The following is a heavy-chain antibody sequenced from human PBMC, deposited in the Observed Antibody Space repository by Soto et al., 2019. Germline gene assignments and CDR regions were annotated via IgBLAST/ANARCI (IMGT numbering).Heavy chain of an antibody. CDR1: GFTFNNYG. Sequence: GGSLRLSCAASGFTFNNYGMHWVRQAPGKGLEWVALIWHDGSNKGYADSVKGRFTISRDNSKNTLNLQMNSLRVEDTAVYYCTRAAIRGELLDYWAQGTQVPVSS. V-gene: IGHV3-33*01. CDR2: IWHDGSNK. CDR3: TRAAIRGELLDY. J-gene: IGHJ4*02. D-gene: IGHD1-26*01.